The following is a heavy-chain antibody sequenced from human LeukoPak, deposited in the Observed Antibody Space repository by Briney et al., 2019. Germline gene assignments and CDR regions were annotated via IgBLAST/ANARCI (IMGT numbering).Heavy chain of an antibody. V-gene: IGHV4-34*01. CDR3: ARLSTIFGVVTPSGVEYFQH. Sequence: SSETLSLTCAVYGGSFSGYYWSWIRQPPGKGLEWIGEINHSGSTNYNPSLKSRVTISVDTSKNQFSLKLSSVTAADTAVYYCARLSTIFGVVTPSGVEYFQHWGQGTLVTVSS. CDR1: GGSFSGYY. CDR2: INHSGST. J-gene: IGHJ1*01. D-gene: IGHD3-3*01.